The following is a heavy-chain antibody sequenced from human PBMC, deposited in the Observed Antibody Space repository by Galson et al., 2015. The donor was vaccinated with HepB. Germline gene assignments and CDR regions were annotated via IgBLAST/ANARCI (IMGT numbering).Heavy chain of an antibody. D-gene: IGHD6-13*01. Sequence: SLRLSCAASGFTFSTYDIHWVRQAPGKGLEWVADIWYDGSNKYYADSVKGRFTISRDNSNNTAYLQMKSLRAEDTAVYYCARGGSEYSIGAALDYWGQGTLVTVSS. V-gene: IGHV3-33*01. J-gene: IGHJ4*02. CDR2: IWYDGSNK. CDR3: ARGGSEYSIGAALDY. CDR1: GFTFSTYD.